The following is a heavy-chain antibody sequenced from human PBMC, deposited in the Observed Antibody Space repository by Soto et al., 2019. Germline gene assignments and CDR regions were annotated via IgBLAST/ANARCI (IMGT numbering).Heavy chain of an antibody. J-gene: IGHJ4*02. CDR1: GGSISSGNYY. Sequence: XQSLSLTCTVSGGSISSGNYYWSWIRQPPGKVLEWIVYIYYSGITYYNPSLKSRVTISVDTSKNQFSLKLSSVTAEDTALYYCARESFGYCTGGSCSGSIDYWGQGTLVTVSS. CDR2: IYYSGIT. D-gene: IGHD2-15*01. CDR3: ARESFGYCTGGSCSGSIDY. V-gene: IGHV4-30-4*01.